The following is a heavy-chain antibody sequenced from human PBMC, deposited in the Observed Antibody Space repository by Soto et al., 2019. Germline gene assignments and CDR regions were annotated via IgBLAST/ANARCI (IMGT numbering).Heavy chain of an antibody. CDR3: GRGVCSSTSCYSWFDP. CDR1: GGTFSSYT. D-gene: IGHD2-2*01. J-gene: IGHJ5*02. Sequence: SVKVSCKASGGTFSSYTISWVRQAPGQGLEWMGRIIPILGIANYAQKFQGRVTITADKSTSTAYMELSSLRSEDTAVYYCGRGVCSSTSCYSWFDPWGQGTLVTVSS. CDR2: IIPILGIA. V-gene: IGHV1-69*02.